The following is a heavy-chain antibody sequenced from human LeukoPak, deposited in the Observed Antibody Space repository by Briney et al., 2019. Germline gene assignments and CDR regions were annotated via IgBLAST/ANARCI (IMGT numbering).Heavy chain of an antibody. V-gene: IGHV5-51*01. CDR3: ARHEKAYSSSWYLSFDP. Sequence: GESLKISFKGSGXSFTSYCIGWVRQMPGKGLEWMGIIYPGDSDTRYSPSFQGQVTISADKSISTAYPQWSSLKASDTAMYYCARHEKAYSSSWYLSFDPWGQGTLVTVSS. J-gene: IGHJ5*02. D-gene: IGHD6-13*01. CDR2: IYPGDSDT. CDR1: GXSFTSYC.